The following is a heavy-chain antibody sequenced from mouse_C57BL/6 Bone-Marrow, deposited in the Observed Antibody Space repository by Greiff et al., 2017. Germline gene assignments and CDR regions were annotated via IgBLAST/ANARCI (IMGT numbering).Heavy chain of an antibody. CDR3: ARHYDYDVLWYFDV. CDR2: ISSGGSYT. J-gene: IGHJ1*03. D-gene: IGHD2-4*01. Sequence: DVMLVESGGDLVKPGGSLKLSCAASGFTFSSYGMSWVRQTPDKRLEWVATISSGGSYTYYPDSVKGRVTISRDNAKNTLYLQMSSLKSEDTAMYYCARHYDYDVLWYFDVWGTGTTVTVSS. V-gene: IGHV5-6*02. CDR1: GFTFSSYG.